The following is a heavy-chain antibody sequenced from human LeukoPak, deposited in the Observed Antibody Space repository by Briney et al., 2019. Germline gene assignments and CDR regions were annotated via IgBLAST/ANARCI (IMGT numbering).Heavy chain of an antibody. Sequence: GGSLRLSCAASGFTFDDYAMYWVRQAPGKGLEWISLISGAGDSTYDVDSLKGRFTISRDNSKNSLYLQMNSLRTEDTALYYCAKDISNWNSRHFDYWGQGTLVTVSS. CDR2: ISGAGDST. CDR3: AKDISNWNSRHFDY. CDR1: GFTFDDYA. V-gene: IGHV3-43*02. J-gene: IGHJ4*02. D-gene: IGHD1-7*01.